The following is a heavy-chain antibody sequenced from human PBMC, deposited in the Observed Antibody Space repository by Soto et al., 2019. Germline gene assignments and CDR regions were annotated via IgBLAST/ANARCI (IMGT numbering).Heavy chain of an antibody. Sequence: GESLKISCNGSGYSFAGYWITWVGQMPGKGLEWMGRIDPSDSQTYYSPSFRGHVTISAAKSITTVFLQWSSLRASDTAMYYCARQIYDSDSGPNFQYYFDSWGQGTLVTVSS. V-gene: IGHV5-10-1*01. CDR1: GYSFAGYW. CDR2: IDPSDSQT. D-gene: IGHD3-22*01. CDR3: ARQIYDSDSGPNFQYYFDS. J-gene: IGHJ4*02.